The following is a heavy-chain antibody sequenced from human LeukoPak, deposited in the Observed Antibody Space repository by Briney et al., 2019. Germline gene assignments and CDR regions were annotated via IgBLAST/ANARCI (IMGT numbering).Heavy chain of an antibody. CDR2: ISSSSSYI. Sequence: PGGSLRLSCAASGFTVSSNYMSWVRQAPGKGLEWVSSISSSSSYIYYADSVKGRFTISRDNAKNSLYLQMNSLRAEDTAVYYCAREHYRNAFDIWGQGTMVTVSS. J-gene: IGHJ3*02. V-gene: IGHV3-21*01. CDR1: GFTVSSNY. CDR3: AREHYRNAFDI. D-gene: IGHD4-11*01.